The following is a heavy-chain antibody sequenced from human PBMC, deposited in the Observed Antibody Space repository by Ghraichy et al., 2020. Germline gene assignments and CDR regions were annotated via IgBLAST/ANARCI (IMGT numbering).Heavy chain of an antibody. V-gene: IGHV1-69*06. Sequence: SVKVSCKASGGTFSSYAISWVRQAPGQGLEWMGGIIPIFGTANYAQKFQGRVTITADKSTSTAYMELSSLRSEDTAVYYCARDSSPPVGAFDIWGQGTMVTVSS. CDR2: IIPIFGTA. CDR1: GGTFSSYA. CDR3: ARDSSPPVGAFDI. D-gene: IGHD6-13*01. J-gene: IGHJ3*02.